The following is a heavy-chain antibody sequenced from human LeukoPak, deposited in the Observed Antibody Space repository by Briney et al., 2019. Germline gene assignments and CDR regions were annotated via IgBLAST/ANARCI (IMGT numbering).Heavy chain of an antibody. V-gene: IGHV3-23*01. J-gene: IGHJ5*02. CDR3: AKASVAIPQYCNS. CDR2: ISGTGSST. Sequence: GALRLSCAASGFTFSSYAMSWVGQAPGKGLEWVSTISGTGSSTYYADSAKGRFTISRDNSKDTLFLQLNSLTAADTAMYFCAKASVAIPQYCNSWGQGTLVTVSS. CDR1: GFTFSSYA. D-gene: IGHD2-2*02.